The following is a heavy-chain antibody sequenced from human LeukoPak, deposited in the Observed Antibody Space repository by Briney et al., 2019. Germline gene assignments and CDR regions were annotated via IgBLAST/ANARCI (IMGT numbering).Heavy chain of an antibody. V-gene: IGHV3-9*01. CDR1: GFTFDDYA. J-gene: IGHJ6*02. Sequence: GGSLRLSCAASGFTFDDYAMHWVRQAPGKGLEWVSGISWNSGSIGYADSVKGRITISRDNAKNSLYLQMNSLRAEDTALYYCAKARGGYSYGFSSIYYYYGMDVWGQGTTVTVSS. CDR3: AKARGGYSYGFSSIYYYYGMDV. CDR2: ISWNSGSI. D-gene: IGHD5-18*01.